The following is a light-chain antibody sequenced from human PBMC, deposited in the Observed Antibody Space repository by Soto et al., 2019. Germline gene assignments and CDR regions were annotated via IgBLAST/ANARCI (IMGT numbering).Light chain of an antibody. CDR1: QSFSSN. V-gene: IGKV3-15*01. J-gene: IGKJ4*01. CDR2: GAS. Sequence: EFVLTQSPATLSVSPGERATLSCRASQSFSSNLAWYQQKPGQAPRLLMFGASTRATNIPARFSGSGSGTEFTLTISSLQSEDFAVYYCQQYNNWPLTFGGGTKVDIK. CDR3: QQYNNWPLT.